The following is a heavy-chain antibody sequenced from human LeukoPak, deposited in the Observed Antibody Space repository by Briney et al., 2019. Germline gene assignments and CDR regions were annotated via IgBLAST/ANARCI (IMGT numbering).Heavy chain of an antibody. Sequence: GESLKISCKGSGYSFTNYWIGWVRQMPGKGLKWMGIIYPGDSDTRYSPSFQGQVTISADKSISTAYLQWSSLKASDTAMYYCARRSYSSSWMGAFDIWGQGAMVTVSS. CDR1: GYSFTNYW. J-gene: IGHJ3*02. CDR2: IYPGDSDT. V-gene: IGHV5-51*01. D-gene: IGHD6-13*01. CDR3: ARRSYSSSWMGAFDI.